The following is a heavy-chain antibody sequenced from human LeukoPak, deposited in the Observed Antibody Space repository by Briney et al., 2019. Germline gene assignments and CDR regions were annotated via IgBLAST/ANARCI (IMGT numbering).Heavy chain of an antibody. V-gene: IGHV1-69*13. CDR3: ARSTVTMYNWFDP. J-gene: IGHJ5*02. D-gene: IGHD4-17*01. Sequence: SVKVSCKASGGAFSSYAISWVRQAPGQGLEWMGGIIPIFGTANYAQKFQGRVTITADESTSTAYMELSSLRSEDTAVYYCARSTVTMYNWFDPWGQGTLVTVSS. CDR1: GGAFSSYA. CDR2: IIPIFGTA.